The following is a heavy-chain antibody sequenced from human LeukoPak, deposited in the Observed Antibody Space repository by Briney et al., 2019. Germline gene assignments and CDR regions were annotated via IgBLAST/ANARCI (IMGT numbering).Heavy chain of an antibody. CDR3: AKEAAAGTATIGDY. CDR1: RFSFSSYN. CDR2: ISSSESTI. V-gene: IGHV3-48*04. D-gene: IGHD6-13*01. J-gene: IGHJ4*02. Sequence: PGGSLRLSCVTSRFSFSSYNMNWVRQAPGKGLEWVSYISSSESTIHYADSVKGRFTISRDNSKNSLYLQMNSLRAEDTALYYCAKEAAAGTATIGDYWGQGTLVTVSS.